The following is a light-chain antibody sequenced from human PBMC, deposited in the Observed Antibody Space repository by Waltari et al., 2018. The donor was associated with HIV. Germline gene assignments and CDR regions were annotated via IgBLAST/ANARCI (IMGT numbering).Light chain of an antibody. V-gene: IGLV1-40*01. J-gene: IGLJ1*01. CDR2: GNT. CDR1: RSNLGTGYH. Sequence: QSQLTQPPSVSGAPGQRVTISCTGSRSNLGTGYHVHWYQQVPGTAPKLLINGNTNRPSGVPDRFSGSKSGTSASLAITGLQAEDEADYYCQSYDNSLGIVFGSGTKVTVL. CDR3: QSYDNSLGIV.